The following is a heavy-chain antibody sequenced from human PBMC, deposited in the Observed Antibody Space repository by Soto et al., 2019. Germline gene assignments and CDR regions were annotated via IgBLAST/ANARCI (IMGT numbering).Heavy chain of an antibody. CDR3: ARDIDNWNYGAFGI. D-gene: IGHD1-7*01. Sequence: PGGSLRLSCAASGFTVSSNYVSWVRQAPGKGLEWVSVIYSGGSTYYADSVKGRFTISRDNSKNTLYLQMNSLRAEDTAVYYCARDIDNWNYGAFGIWGQGTMVTVSS. CDR1: GFTVSSNY. CDR2: IYSGGST. V-gene: IGHV3-53*01. J-gene: IGHJ3*02.